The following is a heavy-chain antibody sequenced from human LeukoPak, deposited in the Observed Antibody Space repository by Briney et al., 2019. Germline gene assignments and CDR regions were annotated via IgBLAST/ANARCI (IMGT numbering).Heavy chain of an antibody. CDR3: TTCLNGAGQPVAIYYYGMDV. Sequence: ASVKVSCKVSGYTLTEMSIHWVRQAPGGALEWMGGFDPEDGETVYAPKFQGRVTMTEDTSADTAYTELSSLRSEDTAVCYCTTCLNGAGQPVAIYYYGMDVWGQGTTVTVSS. J-gene: IGHJ6*02. CDR1: GYTLTEMS. V-gene: IGHV1-24*01. D-gene: IGHD2-2*01. CDR2: FDPEDGET.